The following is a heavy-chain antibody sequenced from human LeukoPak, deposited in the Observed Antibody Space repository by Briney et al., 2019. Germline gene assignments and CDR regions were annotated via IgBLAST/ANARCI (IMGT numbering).Heavy chain of an antibody. CDR2: IIPILGIA. J-gene: IGHJ4*02. CDR1: GGTLSSYA. Sequence: VASVKVSCKASGGTLSSYAISWVRQAPGQGLEWMGRIIPILGIANYAQKFQGRVTITADKSTSTAYMELSSLRSEDTAVYYCARGYSGYVVWGQGTLVTVSS. CDR3: ARGYSGYVV. D-gene: IGHD5-12*01. V-gene: IGHV1-69*04.